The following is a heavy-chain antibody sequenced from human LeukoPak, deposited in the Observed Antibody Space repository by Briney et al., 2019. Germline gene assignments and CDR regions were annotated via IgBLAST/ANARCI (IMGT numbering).Heavy chain of an antibody. J-gene: IGHJ4*02. Sequence: SETLSLTYGVSGDSISSDGHSWSWIRQPPGKGLEWVGYIYHSGAAYHNPSLKSRLALSVDTSNNQFSLRLRSVTAADTAVYYCVRGVGGEYFYFDRWGQGALVTVSA. V-gene: IGHV4-30-4*07. D-gene: IGHD1-26*01. CDR3: VRGVGGEYFYFDR. CDR2: IYHSGAA. CDR1: GDSISSDGHS.